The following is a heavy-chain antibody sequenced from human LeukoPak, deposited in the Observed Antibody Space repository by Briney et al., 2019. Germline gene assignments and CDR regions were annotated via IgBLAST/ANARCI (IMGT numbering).Heavy chain of an antibody. D-gene: IGHD7-27*01. CDR1: GFIFSTYT. CDR3: AIDPNWGTHS. CDR2: IGSSGGGI. J-gene: IGHJ4*02. Sequence: PGGSLRLSCAASGFIFSTYTMYWVRHPPGKRLEWVSIIGSSGGGIHYADSVKGRFIISRDNSKNALYLQMNSLRVEDTAVYYCAIDPNWGTHSWGQGVLVTVSS. V-gene: IGHV3-23*01.